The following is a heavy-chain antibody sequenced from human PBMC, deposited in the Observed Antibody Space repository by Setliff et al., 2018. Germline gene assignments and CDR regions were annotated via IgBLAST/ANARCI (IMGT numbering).Heavy chain of an antibody. J-gene: IGHJ5*02. V-gene: IGHV3-74*03. D-gene: IGHD1-26*01. CDR1: GFTFSTYW. Sequence: GGSLRLSCVTSGFTFSTYWMHWVRQAPGQGLVWVARISTDGSSITYADSVKGRFTISGDNARNTLYLQMNSLTAEDTAVYYCARVGSKPQLGWFDPWGQGTLVTVSS. CDR3: ARVGSKPQLGWFDP. CDR2: ISTDGSSI.